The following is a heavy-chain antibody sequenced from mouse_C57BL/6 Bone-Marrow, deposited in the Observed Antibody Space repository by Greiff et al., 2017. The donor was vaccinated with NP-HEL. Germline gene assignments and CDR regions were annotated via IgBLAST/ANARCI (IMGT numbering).Heavy chain of an antibody. J-gene: IGHJ2*01. Sequence: DVKLVESGGGLVQSGRSLRLSCATSGFTFSDFYMEWVRQAPGKGLEWIAASRNKANEYTTEYSESVKGRFIVSRDTSQSILYLQMNALRAEDTAIYYCARAIYYGNYDVYFDYWGQGTTLTVSS. V-gene: IGHV7-1*01. CDR3: ARAIYYGNYDVYFDY. CDR2: SRNKANEYTT. D-gene: IGHD2-1*01. CDR1: GFTFSDFY.